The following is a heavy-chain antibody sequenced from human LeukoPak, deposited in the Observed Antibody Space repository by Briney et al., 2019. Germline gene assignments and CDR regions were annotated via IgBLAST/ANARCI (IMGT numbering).Heavy chain of an antibody. D-gene: IGHD3-22*01. Sequence: SETLSLTCTVSGGSISSYYWSWIRQPPGKGLEWIGYIYYSGSTNYNPSLKSRVTISVDTSKNQFSLKLSSVTAADTAVYYCARERSSGYYGDFDCWGQGTLVTVYS. CDR2: IYYSGST. V-gene: IGHV4-59*01. J-gene: IGHJ4*02. CDR3: ARERSSGYYGDFDC. CDR1: GGSISSYY.